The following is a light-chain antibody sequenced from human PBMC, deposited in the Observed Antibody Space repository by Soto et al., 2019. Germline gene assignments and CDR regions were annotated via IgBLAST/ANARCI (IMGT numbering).Light chain of an antibody. CDR2: DAS. V-gene: IGKV1-33*01. CDR3: QQYHNFPVT. Sequence: DLPLPQSPYSLSASIGDRVTITCQASQDITNYLNWHQQKPGKAPNVLIHDASNLETGVPSRFSGSGSGTDFTLTINSLQPEDVGTYYCQQYHNFPVTCGGGTKVEI. J-gene: IGKJ4*01. CDR1: QDITNY.